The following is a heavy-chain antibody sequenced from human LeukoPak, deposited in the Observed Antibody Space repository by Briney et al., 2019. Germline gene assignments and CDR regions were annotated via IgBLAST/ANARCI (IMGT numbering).Heavy chain of an antibody. CDR2: ISGDGGST. Sequence: PGGSLRLSCAASGFTFHDYAMHWVRQAPGKGLEWVSVISGDGGSTYYADSVKGRFTISRDNSKNSLYLQMNSLRTEDTALHYCAKDGGYSNNWYGVDYWGQGTLVTVSS. CDR1: GFTFHDYA. V-gene: IGHV3-43*02. CDR3: AKDGGYSNNWYGVDY. D-gene: IGHD6-13*01. J-gene: IGHJ4*02.